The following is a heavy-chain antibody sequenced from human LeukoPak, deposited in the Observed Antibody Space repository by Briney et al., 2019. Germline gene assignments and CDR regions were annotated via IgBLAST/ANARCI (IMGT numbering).Heavy chain of an antibody. CDR2: ISGSGGST. J-gene: IGHJ4*02. CDR1: GFTFSSYA. Sequence: GGSLRLSCAASGFTFSSYAMSWVRQAPGKGLEWVSAISGSGGSTYYADSVKGRFTISRDNAKNSLYLQMNSLRAEDTAVYYCARASMGMSTAGLVDYWGQGTLVTVSS. V-gene: IGHV3-23*01. D-gene: IGHD6-13*01. CDR3: ARASMGMSTAGLVDY.